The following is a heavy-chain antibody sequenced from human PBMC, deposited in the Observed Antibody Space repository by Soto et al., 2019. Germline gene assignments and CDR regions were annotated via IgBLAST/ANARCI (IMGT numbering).Heavy chain of an antibody. V-gene: IGHV1-18*04. CDR2: ISIYNGHT. J-gene: IGHJ4*02. D-gene: IGHD6-19*01. CDR1: VSTVPSYG. CDR3: ARRGSGLVDF. Sequence: ASLKVSCKDSVSTVPSYGSTWVRQAPGQGLEWMGWISIYNGHTEYAQKFQGRVTMTTDISTTTAYMELRSLKFDDTALYYCARRGSGLVDFWGQGNAVTVSS.